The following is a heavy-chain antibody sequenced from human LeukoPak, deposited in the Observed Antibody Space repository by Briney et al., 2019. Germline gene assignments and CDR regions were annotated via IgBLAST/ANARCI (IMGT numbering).Heavy chain of an antibody. Sequence: PGGSLRLSCAASGFTFSNYAIYWVRQAPGKGLEYVSGISSNGGSTYYANSVKGRFTISRDNSKNTLYLQMGSLRAEDMAVYYCARASLGYSYGPSFDYWGQGTLVTVSS. CDR3: ARASLGYSYGPSFDY. CDR1: GFTFSNYA. V-gene: IGHV3-64*01. J-gene: IGHJ4*02. D-gene: IGHD5-18*01. CDR2: ISSNGGST.